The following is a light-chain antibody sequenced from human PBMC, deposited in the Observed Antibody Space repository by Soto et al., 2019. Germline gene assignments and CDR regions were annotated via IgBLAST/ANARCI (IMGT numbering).Light chain of an antibody. CDR1: QSVYSNS. V-gene: IGKV3-20*01. Sequence: EIVLTQSPGTLSLSPGDRATLSCRASQSVYSNSLAWYQQKSGQAPRLLIFGASNRAAGIPDRFSGSGSGTEFTLSISRLEPEDFAVYYCQQYGSSPYTFGQGTKQETK. J-gene: IGKJ2*01. CDR2: GAS. CDR3: QQYGSSPYT.